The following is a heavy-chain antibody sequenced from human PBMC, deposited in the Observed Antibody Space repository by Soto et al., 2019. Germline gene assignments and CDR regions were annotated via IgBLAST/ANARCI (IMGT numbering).Heavy chain of an antibody. D-gene: IGHD3-3*01. CDR3: ARARYDFRDRGYFDL. J-gene: IGHJ2*01. Sequence: QVQLVESGGGVVQPGRSLRLSCAAYGFTFSSYGMHWVRQAPGKGLEWVAVIWYDGRNKYYADSVKGRFTISRDNSKNTLNLQMNSLRAEDTAVYYCARARYDFRDRGYFDLWGRGTLVTVSS. CDR1: GFTFSSYG. V-gene: IGHV3-33*01. CDR2: IWYDGRNK.